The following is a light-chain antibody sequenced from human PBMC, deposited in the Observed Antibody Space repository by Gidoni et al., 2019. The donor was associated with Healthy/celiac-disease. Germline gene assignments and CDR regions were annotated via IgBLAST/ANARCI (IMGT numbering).Light chain of an antibody. CDR2: GKN. Sequence: SSVLTQEPVVSVALGQVARITCQGDSLRSYDASWYQQKPGQAPVLVSYGKNNRPLGIPDRFSGSSSGTTASLTIPGAQAEDDADYYWHSRDSSGSHPFGGGTKLTVL. CDR1: SLRSYD. V-gene: IGLV3-19*01. CDR3: HSRDSSGSHP. J-gene: IGLJ3*02.